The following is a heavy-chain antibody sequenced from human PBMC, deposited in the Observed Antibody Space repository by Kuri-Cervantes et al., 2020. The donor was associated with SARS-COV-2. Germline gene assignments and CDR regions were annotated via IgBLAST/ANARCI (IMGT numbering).Heavy chain of an antibody. CDR2: INHSGST. J-gene: IGHJ4*02. CDR3: ARGPPNYDFWSGYKSAFDY. D-gene: IGHD3-3*01. V-gene: IGHV4-34*01. CDR1: GGSISSYY. Sequence: SETLSLTCTVSGGSISSYYWSWIRKPPGKGLEWIGEINHSGSTNYNPSLKSRVTISVDTSKNQFSLKLSSVTAADTAVYYCARGPPNYDFWSGYKSAFDYWGQGALVTVSS.